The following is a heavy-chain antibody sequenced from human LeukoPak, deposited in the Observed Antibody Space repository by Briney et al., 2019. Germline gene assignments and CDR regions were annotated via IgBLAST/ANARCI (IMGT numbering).Heavy chain of an antibody. CDR1: GYTFTSYG. D-gene: IGHD2-8*02. CDR2: INPNSGGT. J-gene: IGHJ5*02. Sequence: ASVKVSCKASGYTFTSYGVNWVRQAPGQGLEWMGRINPNSGGTNYAQKFQGRVTMTRDTSISTAYMELSRLRSDDTAVYYCARIMGTGRGFPWGQGTLVTVSS. CDR3: ARIMGTGRGFP. V-gene: IGHV1-2*06.